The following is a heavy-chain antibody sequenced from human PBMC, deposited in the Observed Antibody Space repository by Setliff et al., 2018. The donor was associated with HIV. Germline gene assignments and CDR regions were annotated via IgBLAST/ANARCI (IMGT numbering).Heavy chain of an antibody. J-gene: IGHJ4*02. CDR2: IEHDGSKK. CDR1: GFTFSTYG. V-gene: IGHV3-33*05. D-gene: IGHD3-3*01. CDR3: ARDVSWRVRTYIDY. Sequence: GGSLRLSCAVSGFTFSTYGMHWVRQAPGKGLEWVTFIEHDGSKKFYADSVKGRFTISRDNAKNSLYLQMNSLTAEDTAVYYCARDVSWRVRTYIDYWGQGALVTVSS.